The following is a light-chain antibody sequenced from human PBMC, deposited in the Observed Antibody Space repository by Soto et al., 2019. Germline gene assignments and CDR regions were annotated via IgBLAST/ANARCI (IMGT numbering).Light chain of an antibody. CDR2: GAS. CDR3: QQGFT. Sequence: EIVLTQSPGTLSLSPGERATLSCRASKSLAGRYLGWYQQKPGQAPRLLIYGASKRATGIPDRFSGSGSVTDFTVTISRLEPEDFAVYFCQQGFTFGPGTKVDLK. CDR1: KSLAGRY. V-gene: IGKV3-20*01. J-gene: IGKJ3*01.